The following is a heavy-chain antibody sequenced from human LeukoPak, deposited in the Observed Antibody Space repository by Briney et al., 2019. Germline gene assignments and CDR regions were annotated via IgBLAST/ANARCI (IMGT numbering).Heavy chain of an antibody. V-gene: IGHV4-31*03. CDR1: GGSISSGGYY. Sequence: SETLSLTCTVSGGSISSGGYYWSCIRQHPGKGLEWIGCIYYSGSTYYNPSLKSRDTISVDTSKNQFSLKLSSVTAAGTAVYYCAREAGSGSYYWDYWGQGTLVTVSS. CDR2: IYYSGST. J-gene: IGHJ4*02. D-gene: IGHD3-10*01. CDR3: AREAGSGSYYWDY.